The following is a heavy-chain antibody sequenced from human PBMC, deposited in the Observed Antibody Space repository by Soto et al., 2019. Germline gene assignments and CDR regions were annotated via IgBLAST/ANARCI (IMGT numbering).Heavy chain of an antibody. CDR2: ISAYNGNT. CDR3: ARLGLYYDILTGFGYGMDV. J-gene: IGHJ6*02. D-gene: IGHD3-9*01. V-gene: IGHV1-18*01. Sequence: ASVKVSCKASGYTFTSYGISWVRQAPGQGLEWMGWISAYNGNTNYAQKLQGRVTMTTDTSTSTAYMELGSLRSDDTAVYYCARLGLYYDILTGFGYGMDVWGQGTTVTVSS. CDR1: GYTFTSYG.